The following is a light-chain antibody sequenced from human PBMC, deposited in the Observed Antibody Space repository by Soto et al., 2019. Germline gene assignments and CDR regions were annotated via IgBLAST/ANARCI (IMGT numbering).Light chain of an antibody. CDR2: GNS. CDR3: QSYDSSLSAPDV. CDR1: SSNIGAGYD. J-gene: IGLJ1*01. Sequence: QSALTQPPSASGSPGQSVTISCTGSSSNIGAGYDVHWYQQLPGTAPKLLIYGNSNRPSGVPDRFSGSKSGTSASLAITGLQAEDEADYYCQSYDSSLSAPDVFGTGTKLTVL. V-gene: IGLV1-40*01.